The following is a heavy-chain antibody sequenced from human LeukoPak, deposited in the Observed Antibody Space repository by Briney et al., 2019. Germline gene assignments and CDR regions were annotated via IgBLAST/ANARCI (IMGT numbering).Heavy chain of an antibody. CDR1: GFIIGSYW. D-gene: IGHD2/OR15-2a*01. CDR2: IRQDGSER. V-gene: IGHV3-7*01. CDR3: ARAGYYGDDAFDL. J-gene: IGHJ3*01. Sequence: GGSLRLSWVASGFIIGSYWMSWVRQAPGKGLEWVANIRQDGSERYYVDSVKGWLTISRVNAKNSLYLHMNMLSAADTAIYYCARAGYYGDDAFDLWGQGTRVTVSS.